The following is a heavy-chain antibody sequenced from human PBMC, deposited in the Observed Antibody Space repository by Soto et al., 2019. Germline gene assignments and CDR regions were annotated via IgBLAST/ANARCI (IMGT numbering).Heavy chain of an antibody. D-gene: IGHD2-15*01. Sequence: QVQLLESGGGVVQPGRSLRLSCAASGFSFSSLGMHWVRQAPGKGLEWVAVISYDGSSTYYGASVKGRFTISRDNSKNTLSLQINSLRAVDTAVYYCVKVGSFDIIRITAWGQGTLGSVAS. J-gene: IGHJ5*02. CDR2: ISYDGSST. CDR3: VKVGSFDIIRITA. V-gene: IGHV3-30*18. CDR1: GFSFSSLG.